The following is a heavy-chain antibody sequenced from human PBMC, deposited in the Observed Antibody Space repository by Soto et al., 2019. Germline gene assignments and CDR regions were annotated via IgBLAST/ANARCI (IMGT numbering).Heavy chain of an antibody. Sequence: GRSLRLSCAASGFTFSSNWMQWVRQVPGKGLVWVSRINSDGSTTTYADSVKGRFTISRDNAKSTLHLQMNSLRAEDTAVYYCARVAAPYYYYYMDVWGKGTTVTVS. D-gene: IGHD6-13*01. CDR2: INSDGSTT. J-gene: IGHJ6*03. CDR1: GFTFSSNW. CDR3: ARVAAPYYYYYMDV. V-gene: IGHV3-74*01.